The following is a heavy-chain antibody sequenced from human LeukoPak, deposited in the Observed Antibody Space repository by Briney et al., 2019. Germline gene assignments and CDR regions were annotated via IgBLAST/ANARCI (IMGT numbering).Heavy chain of an antibody. CDR2: INWNGGST. D-gene: IGHD3-3*01. J-gene: IGHJ6*03. Sequence: PGGSLRLSCAASGFTFDDYGMSWVRQAPGKGLEWVSGINWNGGSTGYADSVKGRFTISRDNAKNFLYLQMNSLRAEDTALYYCARDRYDFWSGDYYYYMDVWGKGTTVTVSS. V-gene: IGHV3-20*04. CDR3: ARDRYDFWSGDYYYYMDV. CDR1: GFTFDDYG.